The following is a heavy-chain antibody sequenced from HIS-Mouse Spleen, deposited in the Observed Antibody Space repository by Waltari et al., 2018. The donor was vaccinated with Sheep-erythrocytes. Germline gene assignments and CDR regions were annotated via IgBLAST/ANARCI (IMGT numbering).Heavy chain of an antibody. J-gene: IGHJ4*02. V-gene: IGHV3-30*18. Sequence: QVQLVESGGGVVQPGRSLRLSCAASGFTFSRYGMHWVRQAPGKGLEWVAVISYDGSNKYYADSVKGRFTISRDNSKNTLYLQMNSLRAEDTAVYYCAKATVAYYFDYWGQGTLVTVSS. CDR3: AKATVAYYFDY. CDR1: GFTFSRYG. CDR2: ISYDGSNK. D-gene: IGHD4-4*01.